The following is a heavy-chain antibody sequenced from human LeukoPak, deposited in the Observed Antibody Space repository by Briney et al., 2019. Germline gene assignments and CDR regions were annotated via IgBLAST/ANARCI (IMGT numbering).Heavy chain of an antibody. CDR3: STAKFDY. J-gene: IGHJ4*02. CDR2: ISSDSTYI. CDR1: GFTFSDYS. V-gene: IGHV3-21*04. Sequence: PGGSLRLSCEASGFTFSDYSINWVRQAPGKGLEWLSSISSDSTYIYYADSVKGRFTISRDNAKNSLYLQMNSLRAEDTAVYYCSTAKFDYWGQGTLVTVSS.